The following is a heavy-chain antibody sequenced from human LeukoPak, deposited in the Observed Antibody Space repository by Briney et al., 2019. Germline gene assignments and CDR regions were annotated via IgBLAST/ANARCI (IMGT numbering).Heavy chain of an antibody. D-gene: IGHD5-18*01. V-gene: IGHV4-59*01. Sequence: PSEPLSLTCTVSGGSISSYYWSWIRQPPGKGLEWIGYIYYSGSTNYNPSLKSRVTISVDTSKNQFSLKLSSVTAADTAVYYCARCGYSYGYGFPCDYWGQGTLVTVP. J-gene: IGHJ4*02. CDR2: IYYSGST. CDR3: ARCGYSYGYGFPCDY. CDR1: GGSISSYY.